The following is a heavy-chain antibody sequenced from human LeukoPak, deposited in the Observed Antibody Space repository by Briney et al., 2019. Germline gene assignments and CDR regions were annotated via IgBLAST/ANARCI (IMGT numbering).Heavy chain of an antibody. Sequence: GGTLRLSCAASGFTFSSYGMSWVRQAPGKGLEWVSAISGSGGSTYYADSVKGRFTVSRDNSKNTLYLQMNSLRAEDTAVYYCARDLSGVTGYTYGRGIDYWGQGTLVTVSP. CDR1: GFTFSSYG. D-gene: IGHD5-18*01. J-gene: IGHJ4*02. V-gene: IGHV3-23*01. CDR3: ARDLSGVTGYTYGRGIDY. CDR2: ISGSGGST.